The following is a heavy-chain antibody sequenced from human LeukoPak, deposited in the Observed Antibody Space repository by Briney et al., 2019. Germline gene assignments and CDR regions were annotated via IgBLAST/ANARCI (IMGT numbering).Heavy chain of an antibody. CDR2: ISPSDGNT. CDR1: GFTFSNYA. V-gene: IGHV3-23*01. J-gene: IGHJ4*02. Sequence: PGGSLRLSCAASGFTFSNYAMSWVRQAPGRGLEWVSAISPSDGNTFYADSVKGRFTISRDNSKNTLSLQMNSLRAEDTALYYCAKDSSVPYGITDWGQGTLVTVS. D-gene: IGHD4-17*01. CDR3: AKDSSVPYGITD.